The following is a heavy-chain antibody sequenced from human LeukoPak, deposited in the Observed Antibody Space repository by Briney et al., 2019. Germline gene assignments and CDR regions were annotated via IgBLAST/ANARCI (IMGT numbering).Heavy chain of an antibody. CDR2: ISASGGST. V-gene: IGHV3-23*01. Sequence: PGGSLRLSCAASGFTFSNYAMSWVRQAPGKGLEWVSAISASGGSTYYADSVKGRFTISRDNSKNTLYLQMNSLRAEDTAVYYCSKWKAIVLVPAARSPIDYWGQGTLVTVSS. J-gene: IGHJ4*02. CDR1: GFTFSNYA. D-gene: IGHD2-2*01. CDR3: SKWKAIVLVPAARSPIDY.